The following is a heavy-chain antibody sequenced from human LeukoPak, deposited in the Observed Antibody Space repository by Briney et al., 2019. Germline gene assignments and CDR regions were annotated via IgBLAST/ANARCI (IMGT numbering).Heavy chain of an antibody. D-gene: IGHD3-16*01. V-gene: IGHV3-33*06. CDR2: IWYDGSNK. J-gene: IGHJ6*03. CDR3: AKEPTSVSLYDSMDV. CDR1: GFTFSSYG. Sequence: GGSLRLSCAASGFTFSSYGMHWVRQGPAKGLEWVAVIWYDGSNKYYADSVKGRFTISRDNSKNTLYLQMNSLRAEDTALYYCAKEPTSVSLYDSMDVWGKGTTVTVSS.